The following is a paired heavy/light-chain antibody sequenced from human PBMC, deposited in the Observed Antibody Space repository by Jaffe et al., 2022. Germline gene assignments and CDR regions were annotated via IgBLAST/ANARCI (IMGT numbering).Light chain of an antibody. J-gene: IGKJ2*01. CDR1: QSVSSY. CDR2: DAS. Sequence: EIVLTQSPATLSLSPGERATLSCRASQSVSSYLAWYQQKPGQAPRLLIYDASNRATGIPARFSGSGSGTDFTLTISSLEPEDFAVYYCQQRSNWQYTFGQGTKLEIK. V-gene: IGKV3-11*01. CDR3: QQRSNWQYT.
Heavy chain of an antibody. CDR2: IYHSGST. CDR3: ARHVSRSLVVPAAIHFDY. V-gene: IGHV4-38-2*01. Sequence: QVQLQESGPGLVKPSETLSLTCAVSGYSISSGYYWGWIRQPPGKGLEWIGSIYHSGSTYYNPSLKSRVTISVDTSKNQFSLKLSSVTAADTAVYYCARHVSRSLVVPAAIHFDYWGQGTLVTVSS. D-gene: IGHD2-2*01. J-gene: IGHJ4*02. CDR1: GYSISSGYY.